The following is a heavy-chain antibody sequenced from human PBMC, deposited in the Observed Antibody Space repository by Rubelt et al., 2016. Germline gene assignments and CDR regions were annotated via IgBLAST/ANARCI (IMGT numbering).Heavy chain of an antibody. CDR3: AKGYGMDV. Sequence: EVQLVESGGGLIQPGGSLRLSCAASGFTVSSNYMSWVRQAPGKGMEWVSYINTGGTTIYYADAVKERFTVTRDDAKNSLYLQMNSLRVEDTAVYYCAKGYGMDVWGQGTTVTVSS. CDR2: INTGGTTI. CDR1: GFTVSSNY. V-gene: IGHV3-48*03. J-gene: IGHJ6*02.